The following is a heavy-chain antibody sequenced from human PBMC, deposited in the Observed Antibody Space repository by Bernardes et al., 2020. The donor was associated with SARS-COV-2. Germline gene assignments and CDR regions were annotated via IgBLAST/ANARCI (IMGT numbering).Heavy chain of an antibody. CDR1: GSTFRKHV. D-gene: IGHD1-26*01. CDR3: ASDGGYYEVDH. J-gene: IGHJ4*02. V-gene: IGHV3-33*01. Sequence: GGSLRPSCEGSGSTFRKHVIHWARQSPGQVLAWVAMISSEGRTKYYADSLECRFTISRDDSKNIVYLQMNGLRTDDTAVFYCASDGGYYEVDHWGQGTLVTVSS. CDR2: ISSEGRTK.